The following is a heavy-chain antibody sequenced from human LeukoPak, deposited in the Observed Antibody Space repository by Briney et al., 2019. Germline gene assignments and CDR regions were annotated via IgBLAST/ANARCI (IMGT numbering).Heavy chain of an antibody. CDR2: ISSSSSTI. CDR1: GFTFSDAW. CDR3: ARDSVVRGVIIMWY. Sequence: PGGSLRLSCAASGFTFSDAWISWVRQAPGKGLEWVSYISSSSSTIYYADSVKGRFTISRDNAKNSLYLQMNSLRAEDTAVYYCARDSVVRGVIIMWYWGQGTLVTVSS. D-gene: IGHD3-10*01. V-gene: IGHV3-48*01. J-gene: IGHJ4*02.